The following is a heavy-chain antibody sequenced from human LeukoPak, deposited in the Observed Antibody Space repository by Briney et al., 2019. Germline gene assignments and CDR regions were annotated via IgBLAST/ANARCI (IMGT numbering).Heavy chain of an antibody. CDR3: AKGSAASRPYYFDY. CDR1: GFTLSSYT. D-gene: IGHD3-10*01. Sequence: GGSLRLSCAASGFTLSSYTMSWVRQAPGKGLEWVSTITTSDGNTYYADSVKGRFTVSRDNSKNTLFLQMNSLRAEDTAVYYCAKGSAASRPYYFDYWGQGTLVTVSS. CDR2: ITTSDGNT. V-gene: IGHV3-23*01. J-gene: IGHJ4*02.